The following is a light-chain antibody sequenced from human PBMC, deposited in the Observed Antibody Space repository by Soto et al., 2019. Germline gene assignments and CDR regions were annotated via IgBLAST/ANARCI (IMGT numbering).Light chain of an antibody. CDR3: QQYGSSPHS. V-gene: IGKV3-20*01. CDR2: SAF. Sequence: IVLMQSPGTLSLSPGERATLSCKASQSVSNSFLGWYQQQPGQPPMLLIDSAFSRASGIQDRFSGSGCATDFTLSISRLEPQYVAVYFWQQYGSSPHSFGHWTKVE. CDR1: QSVSNSF. J-gene: IGKJ1*01.